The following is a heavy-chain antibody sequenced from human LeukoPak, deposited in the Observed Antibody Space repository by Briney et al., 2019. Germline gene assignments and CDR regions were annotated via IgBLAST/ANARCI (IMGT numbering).Heavy chain of an antibody. D-gene: IGHD5-24*01. CDR3: AKGRDGYNYRYYYYYMDV. CDR2: IKQDGSEK. CDR1: GFTFSSNW. Sequence: GGPLRLSGAAPGFTFSSNWLSWFRQAPGKGRGGVANIKQDGSEKYYADSVKGRFTISRDNSKNTLYLQMNSLTAEDTAVYYCAKGRDGYNYRYYYYYMDVWGKGTTVTVSS. V-gene: IGHV3-7*01. J-gene: IGHJ6*03.